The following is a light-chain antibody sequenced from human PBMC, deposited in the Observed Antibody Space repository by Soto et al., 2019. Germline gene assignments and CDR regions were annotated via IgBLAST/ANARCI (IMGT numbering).Light chain of an antibody. CDR1: SSNIGSNY. J-gene: IGLJ2*01. Sequence: QSVLTQPPSASGTPGQRVTISCSGSSSNIGSNYVYWYQQLPGTAPKLLIHRNNQRPSGVPDRFSGSKSGTSASLAISGLRSEDEADYYCSSFEASNNLLFGGGTKLTVL. CDR3: SSFEASNNLL. V-gene: IGLV1-47*01. CDR2: RNN.